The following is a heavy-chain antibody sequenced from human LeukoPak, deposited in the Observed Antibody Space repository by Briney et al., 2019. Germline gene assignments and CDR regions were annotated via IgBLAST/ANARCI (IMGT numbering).Heavy chain of an antibody. CDR1: GFTFSTYW. D-gene: IGHD3-16*01. Sequence: PGGSLRLSCAVSGFTFSTYWMAWVRQAPGKGLEWVANMKYDGTTKHYADSVKGRFTISRENAKNSLYLQMNSLRAEDTAVYYCARDQVGALDFWGLGSLVTVSS. CDR3: ARDQVGALDF. V-gene: IGHV3-7*01. J-gene: IGHJ4*02. CDR2: MKYDGTTK.